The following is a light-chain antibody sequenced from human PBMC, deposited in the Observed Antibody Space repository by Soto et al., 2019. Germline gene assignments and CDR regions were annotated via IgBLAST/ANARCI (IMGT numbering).Light chain of an antibody. CDR3: QQSLITPWT. Sequence: DIQLTQSPSSLSASVGDRVTITCRASQSISDYLNWYQQKPGAAPKLLIYAASTLQSGVPSRFSGSASETDFTLTISSLQPGDFVTDYCQQSLITPWTFGQGTKVEI. CDR1: QSISDY. V-gene: IGKV1-39*01. CDR2: AAS. J-gene: IGKJ1*01.